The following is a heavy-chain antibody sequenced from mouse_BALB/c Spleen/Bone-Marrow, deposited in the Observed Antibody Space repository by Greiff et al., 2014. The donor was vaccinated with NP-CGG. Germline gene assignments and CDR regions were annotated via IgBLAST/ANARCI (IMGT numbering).Heavy chain of an antibody. CDR2: IWAGGRT. V-gene: IGHV2-9*02. D-gene: IGHD1-1*01. J-gene: IGHJ4*01. Sequence: VQLVESGPGLVAPSQSLSITCTVSGFSLTSYGVHWVRQPPGKGLEWLGVIWAGGRTNYNSALMSRLSISKDNSKSHVFLKMNSLQTDDTAMYNCARADYYGSSSYYYAMDDWGQGTSVTVSS. CDR3: ARADYYGSSSYYYAMDD. CDR1: GFSLTSYG.